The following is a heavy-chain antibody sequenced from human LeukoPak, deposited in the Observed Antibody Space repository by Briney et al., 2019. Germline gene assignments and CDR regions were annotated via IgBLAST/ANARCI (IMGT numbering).Heavy chain of an antibody. D-gene: IGHD4/OR15-4a*01. J-gene: IGHJ3*01. Sequence: GRSLRLSCAASGFTFSSYGMHWVRQAPGKGLEWVADIRYDGSNKYYADSVKGRFTISRDNSKHTLYLHMNSLRAEDAAVYYCAAERPHRGVPSDALDFWRQGTQATVSS. V-gene: IGHV3-30*02. CDR1: GFTFSSYG. CDR3: AAERPHRGVPSDALDF. CDR2: IRYDGSNK.